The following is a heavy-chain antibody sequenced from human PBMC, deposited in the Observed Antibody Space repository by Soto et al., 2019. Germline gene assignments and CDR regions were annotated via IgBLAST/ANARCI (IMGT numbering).Heavy chain of an antibody. J-gene: IGHJ6*02. V-gene: IGHV4-34*01. CDR3: ARAVTYSNYVRYYYYGMDV. D-gene: IGHD4-4*01. CDR1: GGSFSGYY. Sequence: QVQLQQWGAGLLKPSETLSLTCAVYGGSFSGYYWSWIRQPPGKGLEWIGEINHSGSTNYNPSLKSRVTISVNTSKNQFSLKLSSVTAADTSVYYCARAVTYSNYVRYYYYGMDVWGQGTTVTVSS. CDR2: INHSGST.